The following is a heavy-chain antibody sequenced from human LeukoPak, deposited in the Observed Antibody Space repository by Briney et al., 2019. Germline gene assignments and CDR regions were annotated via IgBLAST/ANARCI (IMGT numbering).Heavy chain of an antibody. V-gene: IGHV7-4-1*02. CDR1: GDTVISYA. D-gene: IGHD4-17*01. Sequence: ASVKVSCKASGDTVISYAMHGVRQAPGQGLEWMGSINTNTGNPTHAQGFTGRFVFSLDTSVSTAYLQISSLQAEDTAVYYCARSNNDGDYLGVGFDYWGQGTLVTVSS. CDR3: ARSNNDGDYLGVGFDY. CDR2: INTNTGNP. J-gene: IGHJ4*02.